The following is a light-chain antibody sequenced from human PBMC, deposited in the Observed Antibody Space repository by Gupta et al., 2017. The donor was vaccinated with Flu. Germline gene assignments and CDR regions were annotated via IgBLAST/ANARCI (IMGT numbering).Light chain of an antibody. Sequence: IVVTQHPHYLVVSLGERATINCKSSHSRSDGSETKNYLAWYQRKGGQPPKLLISWASTRESGVPDSFSGRASGTDFTLTINILQAEDVAVYYCQQEDGIPLTFGHGTKVDI. CDR2: WAS. V-gene: IGKV4-1*01. CDR1: HSRSDGSETKNY. CDR3: QQEDGIPLT. J-gene: IGKJ3*01.